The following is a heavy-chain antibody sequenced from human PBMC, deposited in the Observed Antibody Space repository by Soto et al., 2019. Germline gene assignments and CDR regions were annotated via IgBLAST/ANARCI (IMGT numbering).Heavy chain of an antibody. V-gene: IGHV3-21*01. CDR3: ASTLLLWFGEFTPAPVYGMDV. J-gene: IGHJ6*02. Sequence: KSGGSLRLSCAASGFTFSSYSMNWVRQAPGKGLEWVSSISSSSSYIYYADSVKGRFTISRDNAKNSLYLQMNSLRAEDTAVYYCASTLLLWFGEFTPAPVYGMDVWGQGTTVTVSS. CDR1: GFTFSSYS. CDR2: ISSSSSYI. D-gene: IGHD3-10*01.